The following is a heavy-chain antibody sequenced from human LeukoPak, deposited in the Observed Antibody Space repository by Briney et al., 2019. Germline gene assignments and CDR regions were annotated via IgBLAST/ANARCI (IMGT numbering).Heavy chain of an antibody. CDR2: IKRIIDGGKT. CDR1: GFAFSNTW. CDR3: AAQGGSGDLRY. V-gene: IGHV3-15*01. D-gene: IGHD4-17*01. J-gene: IGHJ4*02. Sequence: PGGSLRLSCAASGFAFSNTWMNWVRQAPGKGLEWVGRIKRIIDGGKTDYAAPVKGRFTVSRDDSINTLYLQMSSPKTENTAVYYCAAQGGSGDLRYWGQGTLVTVSS.